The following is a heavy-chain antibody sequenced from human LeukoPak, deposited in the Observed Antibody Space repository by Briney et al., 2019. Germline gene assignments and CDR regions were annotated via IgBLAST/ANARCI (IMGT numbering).Heavy chain of an antibody. D-gene: IGHD6-6*01. J-gene: IGHJ4*02. Sequence: SETLSLTCSVSGYSVSSGYYWGWIRQSPGKGLEWIGSMFHSGTTYYNPSLKSRVTLSVDTSKNQFSLKLSSVTAADTAVYYCAISGLYSSSSEEIDYWGQGTLVTVSS. CDR1: GYSVSSGYY. CDR2: MFHSGTT. CDR3: AISGLYSSSSEEIDY. V-gene: IGHV4-38-2*02.